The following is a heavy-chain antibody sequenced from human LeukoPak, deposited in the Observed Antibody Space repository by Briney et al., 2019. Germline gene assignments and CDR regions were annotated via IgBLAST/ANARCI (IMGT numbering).Heavy chain of an antibody. CDR1: GGSISSYY. Sequence: PSDTLSLTCTVAGGSISSYYWSSVRQPPGNGMEWLGFIYYSGSTNYNPSLKSRVTISVDTSKNQFSLKLSSVTAADTAVYYCARHWNYDFLGVDIWGQGTMVTVSS. V-gene: IGHV4-59*08. D-gene: IGHD1-7*01. CDR2: IYYSGST. CDR3: ARHWNYDFLGVDI. J-gene: IGHJ3*02.